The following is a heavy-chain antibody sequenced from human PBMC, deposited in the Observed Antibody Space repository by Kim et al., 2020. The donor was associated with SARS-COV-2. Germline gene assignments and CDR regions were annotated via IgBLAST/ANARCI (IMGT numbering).Heavy chain of an antibody. D-gene: IGHD3-10*01. CDR2: ISGSGGST. Sequence: GGSLRLSCAASGFTFSSYAMSWVRQAPGKGLEWVSAISGSGGSTYYADSVKGRFTISRDNSKNTLYLQMNSLRAEDTAVYYCAKDRGYYGSGSPGFIYYFDYWGQGTLVTVSS. CDR1: GFTFSSYA. CDR3: AKDRGYYGSGSPGFIYYFDY. V-gene: IGHV3-23*01. J-gene: IGHJ4*02.